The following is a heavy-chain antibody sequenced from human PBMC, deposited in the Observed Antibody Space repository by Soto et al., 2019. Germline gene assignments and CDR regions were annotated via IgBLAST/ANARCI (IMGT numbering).Heavy chain of an antibody. V-gene: IGHV4-59*01. Sequence: SETLSLTCTVSGGSISSYYWSWIRQPPGKGLEWIGYIYYSVSTNYNPSLKSRVTISVDTSKNQFSLKLSSVTAADTAVYYCAAARDYGDYQIDYWGQGTLVTVSS. CDR2: IYYSVST. D-gene: IGHD4-17*01. CDR3: AAARDYGDYQIDY. J-gene: IGHJ4*02. CDR1: GGSISSYY.